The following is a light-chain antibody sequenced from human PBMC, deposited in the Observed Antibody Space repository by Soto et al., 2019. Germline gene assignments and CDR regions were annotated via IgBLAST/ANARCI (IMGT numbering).Light chain of an antibody. CDR1: SSDVGGSDY. Sequence: QSALTQPASVSGSPGQSITISCSGTSSDVGGSDYVSWYQQHPGEAPKLMIYDVSYRPSGISNRFSGSKSGKTASLTISGLQAEDEADYFCSSYTSSAPGVLFGGGTKLTVL. V-gene: IGLV2-14*03. CDR3: SSYTSSAPGVL. CDR2: DVS. J-gene: IGLJ2*01.